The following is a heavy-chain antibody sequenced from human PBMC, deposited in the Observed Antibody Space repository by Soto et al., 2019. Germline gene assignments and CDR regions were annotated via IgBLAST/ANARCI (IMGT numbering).Heavy chain of an antibody. Sequence: VQLVESGGDSVQPGGSLRLSCEASGFMFGTYWMSWVRQAPGKGLEWVANIEHDGNEYFFGDSVKGRFTSSRDNAKNSLYLGMNDLRVDDTGVYYCVRATRSWGHYYYHGMDVWGQGTTVTV. CDR1: GFMFGTYW. CDR3: VRATRSWGHYYYHGMDV. V-gene: IGHV3-7*01. D-gene: IGHD6-13*01. J-gene: IGHJ6*02. CDR2: IEHDGNEY.